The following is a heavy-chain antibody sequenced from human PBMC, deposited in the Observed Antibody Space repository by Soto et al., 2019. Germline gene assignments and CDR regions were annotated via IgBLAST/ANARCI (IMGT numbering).Heavy chain of an antibody. J-gene: IGHJ3*02. CDR1: GFSLSTSGVG. V-gene: IGHV2-5*02. CDR3: AHRRGYSGDEYPVNGHDAFDI. CDR2: IYWDDDK. Sequence: SGPTLVNPTQTLTLTCTFSGFSLSTSGVGVGWIRQPPGKALEWLALIYWDDDKRYSPSLKSRLTITKDTSKNQVVLTMTNMDPVDTATYYCAHRRGYSGDEYPVNGHDAFDIWGQGTMVTVSS. D-gene: IGHD5-12*01.